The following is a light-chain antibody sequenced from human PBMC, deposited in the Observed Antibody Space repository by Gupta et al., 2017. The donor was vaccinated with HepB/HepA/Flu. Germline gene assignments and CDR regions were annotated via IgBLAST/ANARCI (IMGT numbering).Light chain of an antibody. CDR2: GAS. Sequence: DIQMTQSPSSLSASVGDRVTITCRASQGISTYLAWYQQKPGKVPQLLIYGASTLQSGVPSRFSGSGSGTDFTLAISSLQPEDVATYYCQKDNSAPFTFGPGTKVDIK. V-gene: IGKV1-27*01. CDR1: QGISTY. CDR3: QKDNSAPFT. J-gene: IGKJ3*01.